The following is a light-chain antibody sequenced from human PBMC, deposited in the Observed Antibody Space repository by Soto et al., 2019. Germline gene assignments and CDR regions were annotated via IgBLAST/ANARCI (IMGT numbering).Light chain of an antibody. Sequence: EIVMTQSPATLSVSPGERATLSCGASQSIGTNLAWYQQKPGQAPRLLIYGASTRATGVPARFSGSGSGTEFTLTISSLQSEDFAVNYCQQYNNWPPLTFGGGTKVDIK. CDR2: GAS. CDR3: QQYNNWPPLT. CDR1: QSIGTN. V-gene: IGKV3-15*01. J-gene: IGKJ4*01.